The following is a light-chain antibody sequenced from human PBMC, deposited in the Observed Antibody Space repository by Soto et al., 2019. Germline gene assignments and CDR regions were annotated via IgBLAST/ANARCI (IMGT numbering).Light chain of an antibody. Sequence: QSALTLPRSVSGSPGQSVTISCTGARSDVGGYRFVSWYQQHPDKAPKLMIYDVDKRPSGVPDRFSGSKSGNTASLTISGLQAEDEADYFCCSDAGRFTWVFGGGTKLTVL. V-gene: IGLV2-11*01. J-gene: IGLJ3*02. CDR1: RSDVGGYRF. CDR3: CSDAGRFTWV. CDR2: DVD.